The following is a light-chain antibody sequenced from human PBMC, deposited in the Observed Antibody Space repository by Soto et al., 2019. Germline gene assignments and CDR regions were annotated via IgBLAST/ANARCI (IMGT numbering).Light chain of an antibody. CDR1: QSISTY. CDR3: QQYNSYPWT. Sequence: DSHMTQCPSSLSASVGDRVTITCRAGQSISTYLSWYQQKPGKAPKLLIFAASSLQSEVPSRFSGSGSGTEFTLSISSLQPEDFATYYCQQYNSYPWTFGQGTKVDIK. CDR2: AAS. V-gene: IGKV1-39*01. J-gene: IGKJ1*01.